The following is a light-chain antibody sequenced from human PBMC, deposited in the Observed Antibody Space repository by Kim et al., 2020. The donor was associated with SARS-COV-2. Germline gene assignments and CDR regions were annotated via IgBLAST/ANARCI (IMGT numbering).Light chain of an antibody. J-gene: IGLJ3*02. CDR1: NSDVGGYES. Sequence: GQSVTLSCTGTNSDVGGYESVSWYQQHPGKAPKLVIFDVKKVPSGVTDRFYGSKSGTTASLTIYRLQAEDEADYFCCSYAGSYTWVFGGGTQLTVL. V-gene: IGLV2-11*01. CDR3: CSYAGSYTWV. CDR2: DVK.